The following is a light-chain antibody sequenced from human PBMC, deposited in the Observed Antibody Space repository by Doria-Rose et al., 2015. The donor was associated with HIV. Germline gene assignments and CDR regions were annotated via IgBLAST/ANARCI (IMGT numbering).Light chain of an antibody. V-gene: IGKV4-1*01. Sequence: VLTQPPESLGMSLGERATLNCKSNQSLLYTSKNYLAWYQQKPGQPPKLLIYWASTRQSGVPVRFSGSGSGTDFTLTISSLEAEDVAVYYCQQYYDTPSFGPGTTVDIK. CDR1: QSLLYTSKNY. CDR2: WAS. CDR3: QQYYDTPS. J-gene: IGKJ3*01.